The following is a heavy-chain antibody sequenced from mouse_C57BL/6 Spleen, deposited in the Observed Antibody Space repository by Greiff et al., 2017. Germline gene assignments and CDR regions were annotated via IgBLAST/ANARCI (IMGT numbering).Heavy chain of an antibody. D-gene: IGHD1-1*01. CDR3: ARAYYGSSWFAY. CDR2: IWSGGST. CDR1: GFSLTSYG. Sequence: VMLVESGPGLVQPSQSLSITCTVSGFSLTSYGVHWVRQSPGKGLEWLGVIWSGGSTDYNAAFISRLSISKDNSKSQVFFKMNSLQADDTAIYYCARAYYGSSWFAYWGQGTLVTVSA. V-gene: IGHV2-2*01. J-gene: IGHJ3*01.